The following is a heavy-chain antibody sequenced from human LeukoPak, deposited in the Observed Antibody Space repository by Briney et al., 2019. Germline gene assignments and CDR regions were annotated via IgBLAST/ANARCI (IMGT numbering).Heavy chain of an antibody. CDR3: ARDRVTYSYYYYYGMDV. Sequence: GVSLRLSCAASGFTFRSYSMNWVRQAPGKGLEWVAVISYDGSNKYYADSVKGRFTISRDNSKNTLYLRMNSLRAEDTAVYYCARDRVTYSYYYYYGMDVWGQGTTVTVSS. D-gene: IGHD5-18*01. J-gene: IGHJ6*02. CDR2: ISYDGSNK. V-gene: IGHV3-30*19. CDR1: GFTFRSYS.